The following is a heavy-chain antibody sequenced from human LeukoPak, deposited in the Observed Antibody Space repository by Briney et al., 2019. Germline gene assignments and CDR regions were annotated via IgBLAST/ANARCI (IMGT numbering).Heavy chain of an antibody. Sequence: SETLSLTCTVSGGSISSGSYYWSWIRQPAGKGLEWIGRIYTSGSTNYNPSLKSRVTISADTSKNQFSLKLSSVTAADTAVYYCARGVAARPPASNEYYFDYWGQGTLVTVSS. D-gene: IGHD6-6*01. V-gene: IGHV4-61*02. CDR3: ARGVAARPPASNEYYFDY. CDR2: IYTSGST. CDR1: GGSISSGSYY. J-gene: IGHJ4*02.